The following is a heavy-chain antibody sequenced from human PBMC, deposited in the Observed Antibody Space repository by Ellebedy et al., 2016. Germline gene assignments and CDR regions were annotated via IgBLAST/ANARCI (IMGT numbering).Heavy chain of an antibody. V-gene: IGHV3-7*03. J-gene: IGHJ3*01. D-gene: IGHD6-19*01. CDR2: IKQDGSET. CDR3: ARDMVGGWTPDDALDV. CDR1: GFTFSSNA. Sequence: GGSLRLSCAASGFTFSSNAMSWVRQAPGKGLEWVANIKQDGSETYYVDSVKGRFTISRDNAKSSLYLQMSSLRADETAIYYCARDMVGGWTPDDALDVWGQGTLVTVSS.